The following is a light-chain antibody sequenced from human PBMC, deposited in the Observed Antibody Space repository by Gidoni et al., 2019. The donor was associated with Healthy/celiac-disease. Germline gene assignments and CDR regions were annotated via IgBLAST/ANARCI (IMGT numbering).Light chain of an antibody. CDR1: NIGRKR. CDR2: DDS. J-gene: IGLJ2*01. V-gene: IGLV3-21*03. Sequence: SYVLTQPPSVSVAPGKTARITCGGNNIGRKRVHWYQQTPGQAPVLVVYDDSDRPSGIPERFSVSNSGNSATLTISRVEAGDVADYYCQVWDRSSDHRVFGGGTKLTVL. CDR3: QVWDRSSDHRV.